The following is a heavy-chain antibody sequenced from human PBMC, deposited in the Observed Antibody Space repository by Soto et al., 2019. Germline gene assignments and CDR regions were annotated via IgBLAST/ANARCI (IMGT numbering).Heavy chain of an antibody. CDR1: GFTFSSYA. CDR2: ISGSGDST. J-gene: IGHJ4*02. CDR3: AKDFTHPFDY. Sequence: EVQLLESGGGLVQPGGSLRLSCAASGFTFSSYAMSWVRQGPGKGLEWVSAISGSGDSTYYADSVKGRFTISRDNSKNTLHLQMSSLRADDTAVYYCAKDFTHPFDYWGQGTVVTVSS. V-gene: IGHV3-23*01.